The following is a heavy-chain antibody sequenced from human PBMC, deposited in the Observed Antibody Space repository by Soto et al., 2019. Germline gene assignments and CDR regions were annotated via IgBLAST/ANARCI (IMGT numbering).Heavy chain of an antibody. CDR2: IYYSGST. CDR1: GGSISSYY. D-gene: IGHD5-12*01. CDR3: ARAGSGYEDSPPDV. V-gene: IGHV4-59*01. J-gene: IGHJ4*02. Sequence: SETLSLTCTVSGGSISSYYWSWIRQPPGKGLEWIGYIYYSGSTNYNPSLKSRVTISVDTSKNQFSLKLSSVTAADTAVYYCARAGSGYEDSPPDVWGQGTLVTVSS.